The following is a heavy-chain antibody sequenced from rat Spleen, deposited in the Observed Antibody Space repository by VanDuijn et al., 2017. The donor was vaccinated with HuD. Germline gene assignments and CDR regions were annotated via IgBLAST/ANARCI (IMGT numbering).Heavy chain of an antibody. CDR1: GCTSSNYD. V-gene: IGHV5S13*01. CDR3: ARHSGTARGVMDA. CDR2: ISTSGGST. D-gene: IGHD5-1*01. J-gene: IGHJ4*01. Sequence: EVQLVESDGGLVQPGRSLKLSCAASGCTSSNYDMAWVRQAPTKGLEWVASISTSGGSTYYRDSVKGRFTISRDNAKNTQYLQMDSLRSEDTATYYCARHSGTARGVMDAWGQGASVTVSS.